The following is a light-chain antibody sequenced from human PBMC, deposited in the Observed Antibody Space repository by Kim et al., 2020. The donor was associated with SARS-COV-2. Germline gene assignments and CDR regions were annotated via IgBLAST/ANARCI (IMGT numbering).Light chain of an antibody. CDR3: QQRSDWPIT. CDR2: DAS. J-gene: IGKJ3*01. CDR1: QSVSSC. V-gene: IGKV3-11*01. Sequence: LSPGERATLSCRASQSVSSCLAWYQQNPGQAPRLLIYDASNRATGIPARFSGSGSGTDFTLSISSLEPEDFAVYSCQQRSDWPITFGPGTKVDIK.